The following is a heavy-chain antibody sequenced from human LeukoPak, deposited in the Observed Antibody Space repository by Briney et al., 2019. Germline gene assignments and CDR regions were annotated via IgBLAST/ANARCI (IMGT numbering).Heavy chain of an antibody. CDR1: GFTFSSYS. Sequence: GGSLRLSCAASGFTFSSYSMNWVRQAPGKGLEWVSSISSSSTYIHYADSVKGRFTISRDNSKNTLYLQMNSLRAEDTAVYYCAKVHSGSWYEYFYYWGQGTLVTVSS. J-gene: IGHJ4*02. D-gene: IGHD6-13*01. CDR2: ISSSSTYI. V-gene: IGHV3-21*04. CDR3: AKVHSGSWYEYFYY.